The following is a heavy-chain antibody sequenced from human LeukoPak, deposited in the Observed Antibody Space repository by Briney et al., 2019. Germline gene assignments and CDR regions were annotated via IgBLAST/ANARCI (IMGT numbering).Heavy chain of an antibody. J-gene: IGHJ4*02. CDR1: GGSISSSAYY. CDR3: ARHTAMGSPLYY. V-gene: IGHV4-39*01. CDR2: RYYSGSA. Sequence: SETLSLTCTVSGGSISSSAYYWGWIRQPPGKGLEWIGSRYYSGSAYYNPSLKTRVTISVDSSKNQFSLKMSSVTAADTAVYYCARHTAMGSPLYYSGQGALVTVSS. D-gene: IGHD5-18*01.